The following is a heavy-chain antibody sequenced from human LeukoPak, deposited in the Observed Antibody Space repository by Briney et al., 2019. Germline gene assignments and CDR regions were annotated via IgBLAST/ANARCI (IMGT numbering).Heavy chain of an antibody. Sequence: GGSLRLSCAASGFTFSSYAMHWVRQAPGKGLEWVAVISYDGSNKYYADSVKGRFTISRDNSKNTLYLQMNSLRAEDTAVYYCARDQVKGTVTTELDYWGQGTLVTVSS. D-gene: IGHD4-17*01. CDR3: ARDQVKGTVTTELDY. V-gene: IGHV3-30*04. CDR2: ISYDGSNK. J-gene: IGHJ4*02. CDR1: GFTFSSYA.